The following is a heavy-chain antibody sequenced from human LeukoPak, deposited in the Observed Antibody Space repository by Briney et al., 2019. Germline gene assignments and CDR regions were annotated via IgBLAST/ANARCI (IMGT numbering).Heavy chain of an antibody. CDR3: ARGPSHLYCSSTSCYFVLDAFDI. CDR1: GGSISSGGYY. J-gene: IGHJ3*02. CDR2: INHSGST. D-gene: IGHD2-2*01. V-gene: IGHV4-39*07. Sequence: SETLSLTCTVSGGSISSGGYYWSWIRQPPGKGLEWIGEINHSGSTNYNPSLKSRVIISVDTSKNQFSLKLSSVTAADTAVYYCARGPSHLYCSSTSCYFVLDAFDIWGQGTMVTVSS.